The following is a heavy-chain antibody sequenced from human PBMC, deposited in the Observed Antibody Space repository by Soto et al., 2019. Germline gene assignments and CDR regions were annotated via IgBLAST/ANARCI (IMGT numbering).Heavy chain of an antibody. CDR3: ARSDLEWLLQPTTYWYFDL. CDR1: GGSISSSSYY. CDR2: IYYSGST. D-gene: IGHD3-3*01. J-gene: IGHJ2*01. Sequence: QLQLQESGPGLVKPSETLSLTCTVSGGSISSSSYYWGWIRQPPGKGLEWIGSIYYSGSTYYNPSLKSRVTISVDTSKNHFSLKLSSVPAADTAVYYCARSDLEWLLQPTTYWYFDLWGRGTLVTVSS. V-gene: IGHV4-39*01.